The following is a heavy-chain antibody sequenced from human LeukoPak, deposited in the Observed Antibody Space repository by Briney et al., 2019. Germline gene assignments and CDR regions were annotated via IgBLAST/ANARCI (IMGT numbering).Heavy chain of an antibody. V-gene: IGHV4-59*01. CDR2: IYYSGST. D-gene: IGHD4-23*01. CDR3: ARDIYGGNGNFDY. J-gene: IGHJ4*02. CDR1: GGSISSYY. Sequence: SETLSLTCTVSGGSISSYYWSWIRQPPGKGLEWIGYIYYSGSTNYNPSLKSRVTISVDTSKNQFSLKLSSVTAADTAVYYCARDIYGGNGNFDYWGQGTLVTVSS.